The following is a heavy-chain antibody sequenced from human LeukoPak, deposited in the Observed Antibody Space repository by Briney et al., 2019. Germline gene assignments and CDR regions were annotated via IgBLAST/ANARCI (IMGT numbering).Heavy chain of an antibody. CDR2: INSDGSST. CDR3: STGSGHAFDI. D-gene: IGHD3-10*01. CDR1: GFTFSSYW. J-gene: IGHJ3*02. V-gene: IGHV3-74*01. Sequence: GGSLRLSCAASGFTFSSYWMHWVRQVPGKGLVWVSRINSDGSSTSYADSVKGRFTISRDTAKNTLYVQMNSLRAEDTAVYYCSTGSGHAFDIWGRGTMVTVSS.